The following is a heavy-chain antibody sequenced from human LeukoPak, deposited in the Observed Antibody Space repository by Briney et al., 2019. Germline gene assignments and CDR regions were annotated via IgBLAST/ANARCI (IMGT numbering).Heavy chain of an antibody. J-gene: IGHJ4*02. CDR2: INPNSGGT. Sequence: GASVKVSCKASGYTFTSYYMHWVRQAPGQGLEWMGWINPNSGGTNYAQKFQGRVTMTRDTSISTAYMELSRLRSDDTAVYYCARSYKVVAARSFDYWGQGTLVTVSS. CDR3: ARSYKVVAARSFDY. V-gene: IGHV1-2*02. D-gene: IGHD6-6*01. CDR1: GYTFTSYY.